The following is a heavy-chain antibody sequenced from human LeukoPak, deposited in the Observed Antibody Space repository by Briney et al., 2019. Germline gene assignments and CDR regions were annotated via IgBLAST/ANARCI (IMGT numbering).Heavy chain of an antibody. V-gene: IGHV1-2*04. D-gene: IGHD5-12*01. CDR2: INPNSGGT. Sequence: ASVKVSCKASGYTFTSYYMHWVRQAPGQGLEWMGWINPNSGGTNYAQKFQGWATMTTDTSTSTAYMELRRLRSDDTAVYYCARFASVAHFDNWGQGTLVTVSS. J-gene: IGHJ4*02. CDR1: GYTFTSYY. CDR3: ARFASVAHFDN.